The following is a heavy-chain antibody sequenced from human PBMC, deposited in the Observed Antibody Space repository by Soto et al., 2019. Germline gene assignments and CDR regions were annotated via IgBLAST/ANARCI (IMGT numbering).Heavy chain of an antibody. CDR3: ARSSRGYCSGGSCYSLVYYYYYGMDV. CDR1: GFTFSSYG. V-gene: IGHV3-33*01. CDR2: IWVDGSNK. J-gene: IGHJ6*02. Sequence: PGGSLRLSCAASGFTFSSYGMHWVRQAPGKGLEWVAVIWVDGSNKYYADSVKGRFTISRDNSKNTLYLQMNSLRAEDTAVYYCARSSRGYCSGGSCYSLVYYYYYGMDVWGQGTTVTVSS. D-gene: IGHD2-15*01.